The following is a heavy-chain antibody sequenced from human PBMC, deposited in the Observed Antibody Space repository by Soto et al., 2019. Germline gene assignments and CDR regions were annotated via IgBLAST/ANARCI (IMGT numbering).Heavy chain of an antibody. D-gene: IGHD2-2*01. J-gene: IGHJ4*02. CDR1: GYIFSSFG. CDR3: ARGYFSFASCPLDF. CDR2: INTYNGDT. Sequence: HVQLVQSGDEVMKPGASVKVSCKASGYIFSSFGISWVRQVPGQGLEWMGWINTYNGDTNYAQKFQGRVTMTTDTFTSTAYMELRSLISDDTAVDYCARGYFSFASCPLDFWGQGTLVTVSS. V-gene: IGHV1-18*01.